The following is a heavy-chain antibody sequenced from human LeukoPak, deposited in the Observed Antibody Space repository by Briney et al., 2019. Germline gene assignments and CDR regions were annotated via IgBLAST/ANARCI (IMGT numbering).Heavy chain of an antibody. V-gene: IGHV4-30-2*05. CDR1: GGSISSGGYS. J-gene: IGHJ4*02. D-gene: IGHD6-19*01. CDR3: ARVPSEAVAIDY. Sequence: PSETLSPTCAVSGGSISSGGYSWSWIRQPPGKGLEWIGYIYHSGSTYYNPSLKSRVTISVDTSKNQFSLKLSSVTAADTAVYYCARVPSEAVAIDYWGQGTLVTVSS. CDR2: IYHSGST.